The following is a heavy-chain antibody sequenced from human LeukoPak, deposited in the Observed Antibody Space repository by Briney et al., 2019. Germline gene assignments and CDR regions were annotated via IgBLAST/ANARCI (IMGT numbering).Heavy chain of an antibody. CDR3: AKVQLWWNFDY. V-gene: IGHV3-23*01. CDR1: GFTFSSYG. D-gene: IGHD5-18*01. J-gene: IGHJ4*02. Sequence: GGSLRLSCAASGFTFSSYGMHWVRQAPGKGLEWVSAISGSGGSTYYADSVKGRFTISRDNSKNTLYLQMNSLRAEDTAVYYCAKVQLWWNFDYWGQGTLVTVSS. CDR2: ISGSGGST.